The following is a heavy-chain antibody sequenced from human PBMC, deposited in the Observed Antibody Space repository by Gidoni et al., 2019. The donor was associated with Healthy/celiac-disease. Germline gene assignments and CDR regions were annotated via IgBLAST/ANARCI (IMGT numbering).Heavy chain of an antibody. Sequence: QVQLVESGGGVVQPGRSLRLSCAASGFTFRSYAMHWVRQAPGKGLGWVAVISYDGSNKYYADSVKGRFTISRDNSKNTLYLQMNSLRAEDTAVYYCARVLNCGGDCYSGYWGQGTLVTVSS. CDR3: ARVLNCGGDCYSGY. J-gene: IGHJ4*02. D-gene: IGHD2-21*02. CDR1: GFTFRSYA. V-gene: IGHV3-30-3*01. CDR2: ISYDGSNK.